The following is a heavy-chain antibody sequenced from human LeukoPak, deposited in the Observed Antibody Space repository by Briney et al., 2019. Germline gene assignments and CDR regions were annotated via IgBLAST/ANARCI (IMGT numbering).Heavy chain of an antibody. CDR2: ISSSSSYI. CDR3: ARVDTPYGIAVGVY. CDR1: GFTFSSYS. Sequence: HPGPSLRLSCAASGFTFSSYSMNWVRQAPGKGLEWVSSISSSSSYIYYADSVKGRFTISRDNAKNSLYLQMNSLRAEDTAVYYCARVDTPYGIAVGVYWGQGTLVTVSS. D-gene: IGHD6-19*01. J-gene: IGHJ4*02. V-gene: IGHV3-21*01.